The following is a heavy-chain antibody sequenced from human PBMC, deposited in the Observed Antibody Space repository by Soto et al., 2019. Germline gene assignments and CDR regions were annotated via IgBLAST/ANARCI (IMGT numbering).Heavy chain of an antibody. CDR3: ATSARYFDWSKPESNWFDP. J-gene: IGHJ5*02. D-gene: IGHD3-9*01. V-gene: IGHV1-24*01. Sequence: QVQLVQSGAEVKKPGASVKVSCKVSGYTLTELSMHWVRQAPGKGLEWMGGFDPEDGETIYAQKFQGRVTMTEDTSTDKAHMELRRLRSEDTAVYYCATSARYFDWSKPESNWFDPWGQGTLVTVSS. CDR2: FDPEDGET. CDR1: GYTLTELS.